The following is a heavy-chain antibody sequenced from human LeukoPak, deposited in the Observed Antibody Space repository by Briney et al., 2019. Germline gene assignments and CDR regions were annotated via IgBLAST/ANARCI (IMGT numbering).Heavy chain of an antibody. J-gene: IGHJ4*02. Sequence: TGGSLRLSCAASGFTFNGYAMSWVRQAPGKGLEWVSAISGSGGSTYYAGSVKGRFTISRDNSKNTLYLQMNSLRAEDTAVYYCAKDSIGVVDQASFDYWGQGTLVTVSS. CDR3: AKDSIGVVDQASFDY. CDR2: ISGSGGST. V-gene: IGHV3-23*01. CDR1: GFTFNGYA. D-gene: IGHD2-2*01.